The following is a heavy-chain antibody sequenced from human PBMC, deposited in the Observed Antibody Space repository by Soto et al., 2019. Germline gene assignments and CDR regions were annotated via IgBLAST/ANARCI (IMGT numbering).Heavy chain of an antibody. CDR3: ARGYCSGTSCYPFYFDY. D-gene: IGHD2-2*01. CDR2: ISSSSSTI. J-gene: IGHJ4*02. V-gene: IGHV3-48*04. CDR1: GFTFSSYS. Sequence: HPGGSLRLSCAASGFTFSSYSMNWVRQAPGKGLEWVSYISSSSSTIYYADSVKGRFTISRDNAKNSLYLQMNSLRAEDTAVYYCARGYCSGTSCYPFYFDYWGQGTLVTVSS.